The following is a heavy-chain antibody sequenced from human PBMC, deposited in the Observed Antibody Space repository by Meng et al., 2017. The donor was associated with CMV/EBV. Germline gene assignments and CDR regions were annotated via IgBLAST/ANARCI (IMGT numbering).Heavy chain of an antibody. CDR2: VHSSGTT. CDR3: ARGGWVQPFDY. J-gene: IGHJ4*02. CDR1: GGSISNYY. D-gene: IGHD1-1*01. V-gene: IGHV4-59*01. Sequence: SETLSLTCSVSGGSISNYYWSWIRQSPGKGLEWIGYVHSSGTTNYNGSLKSRVTIALDTSKNQFSLKLSSLTAADTAIYYCARGGWVQPFDYWGQGTRVTVSS.